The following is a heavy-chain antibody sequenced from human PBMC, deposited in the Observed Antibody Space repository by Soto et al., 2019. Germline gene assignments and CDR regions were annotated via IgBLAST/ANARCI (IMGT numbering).Heavy chain of an antibody. Sequence: EVHLVESGGGVAQPGRSLRLSCATSGFTFDDYAMHWVRQAPGKGLEWVSGISWNSDSTGYADSVKGRFTISRDNAKKSLFLQMNSLRSEDTAFYFCARTKWGYSEQLDSWGQGTLVTVSS. CDR1: GFTFDDYA. V-gene: IGHV3-9*01. J-gene: IGHJ4*02. D-gene: IGHD4-4*01. CDR2: ISWNSDST. CDR3: ARTKWGYSEQLDS.